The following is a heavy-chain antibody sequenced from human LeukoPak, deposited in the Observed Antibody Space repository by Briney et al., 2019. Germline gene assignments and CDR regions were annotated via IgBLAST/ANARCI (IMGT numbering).Heavy chain of an antibody. D-gene: IGHD3-3*01. J-gene: IGHJ4*02. V-gene: IGHV5-51*01. CDR2: IYPGDSDT. CDR3: ARGPKTYYDFWSGYYEIDY. CDR1: GYSLTSYW. Sequence: GESLKISCKGSGYSLTSYWIGWVRQMPGKGLEWMGIIYPGDSDTRYSPSFQGQVTISADKSISTAYLRWSSLKASDTAMYYCARGPKTYYDFWSGYYEIDYWGQGTLVTVSS.